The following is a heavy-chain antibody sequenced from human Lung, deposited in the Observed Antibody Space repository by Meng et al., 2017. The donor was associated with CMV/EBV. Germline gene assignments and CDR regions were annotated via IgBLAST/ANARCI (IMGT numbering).Heavy chain of an antibody. V-gene: IGHV3-21*01. CDR1: GFTFSSYS. CDR3: ARDSSSSYYYYGMDV. J-gene: IGHJ6*02. Sequence: GESLKISCAASGFTFSSYSMNWVRQAPGKGLEWVSSISSSSSYIYYADSVKGRFTISRDNAKNSLYLQMNSLRAEDTAVYYCARDSSSSYYYYGMDVWGQGNXVNGAS. CDR2: ISSSSSYI. D-gene: IGHD6-6*01.